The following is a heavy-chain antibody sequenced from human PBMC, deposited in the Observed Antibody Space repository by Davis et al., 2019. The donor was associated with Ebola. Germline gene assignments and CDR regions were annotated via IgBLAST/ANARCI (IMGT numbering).Heavy chain of an antibody. CDR3: ARDYGDYGFDP. D-gene: IGHD4-17*01. J-gene: IGHJ5*02. V-gene: IGHV1-69*06. CDR2: IIPIFGTA. CDR1: GYTFTSYY. Sequence: AASVKVSCKASGYTFTSYYMYWVRQAPGQGLEWMGGIIPIFGTANYAQKFQGRVTITADKSTSTAYMELSSLRSEDTAVYYCARDYGDYGFDPWGQGTLVTVSS.